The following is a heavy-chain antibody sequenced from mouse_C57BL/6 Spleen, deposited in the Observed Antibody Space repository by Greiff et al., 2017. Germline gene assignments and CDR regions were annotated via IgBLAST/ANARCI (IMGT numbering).Heavy chain of an antibody. D-gene: IGHD3-3*01. CDR3: ARGGGTYYFDY. V-gene: IGHV1-22*01. CDR1: GYTFTDYN. J-gene: IGHJ2*01. CDR2: INPNNGGT. Sequence: VKLMESGPELVKPGASVKMSCKASGYTFTDYNMHWVKQSHGKSLEWIGYINPNNGGTSYNQKFKGKATLTVNKSSSTAYMELRSLTSEDSAVYYCARGGGTYYFDYWGQGTTLTVSS.